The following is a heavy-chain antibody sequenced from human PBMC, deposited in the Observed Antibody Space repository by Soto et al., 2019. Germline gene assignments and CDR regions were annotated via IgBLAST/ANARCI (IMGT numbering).Heavy chain of an antibody. D-gene: IGHD6-13*01. J-gene: IGHJ3*02. CDR2: INPNSGGT. V-gene: IGHV1-2*02. CDR3: ARDSSRLPDAFDI. Sequence: ASVKVSCKASGYTFTGYYMHWVRQAPGQGLEWMGWINPNSGGTNYAQKFQGRVTMTRDTSISTAYMELSRLRSDDTAVYYCARDSSRLPDAFDIWGQGTRVAVSS. CDR1: GYTFTGYY.